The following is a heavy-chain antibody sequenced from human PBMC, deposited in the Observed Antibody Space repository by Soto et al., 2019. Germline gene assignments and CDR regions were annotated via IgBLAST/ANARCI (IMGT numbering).Heavy chain of an antibody. CDR2: INHTGNT. Sequence: WTWIRQPPGEGLEWIGEINHTGNTNYNPSLKSRVTISIDTSNDQFYLKLNSVTAADTAVYYCARGYYDFWSGYSKTFDSWGQGTLATVSS. D-gene: IGHD3-3*01. J-gene: IGHJ4*02. CDR3: ARGYYDFWSGYSKTFDS. V-gene: IGHV4-34*01.